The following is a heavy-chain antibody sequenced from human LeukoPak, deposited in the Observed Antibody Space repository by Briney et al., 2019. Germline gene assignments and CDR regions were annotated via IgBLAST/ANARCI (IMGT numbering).Heavy chain of an antibody. D-gene: IGHD5-18*01. CDR3: ATRPDGYDLPYLDY. CDR2: IYVGGST. Sequence: GGSLRLSCAASGLSVSKKYMSWVRQAPGKGLEWVSVIYVGGSTYYADSVRGRFTISRDNSKNTLYLQMNSLRVDDTAVYYCATRPDGYDLPYLDYWGQGTLVTVSS. V-gene: IGHV3-66*01. CDR1: GLSVSKKY. J-gene: IGHJ4*02.